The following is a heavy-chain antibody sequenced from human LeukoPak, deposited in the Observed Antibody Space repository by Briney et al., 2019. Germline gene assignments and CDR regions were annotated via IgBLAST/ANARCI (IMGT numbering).Heavy chain of an antibody. Sequence: SETLSLTCAVYGGSFSGYYWSWIRQPPGKGREWIGEINHSGSTNYNPSLKSRVTISVDTSKNQFSLKLSSVTAADTAVYYCARGLGYYYDSSGYYALWGQGTLVTVSS. D-gene: IGHD3-22*01. J-gene: IGHJ4*02. CDR1: GGSFSGYY. V-gene: IGHV4-34*01. CDR2: INHSGST. CDR3: ARGLGYYYDSSGYYAL.